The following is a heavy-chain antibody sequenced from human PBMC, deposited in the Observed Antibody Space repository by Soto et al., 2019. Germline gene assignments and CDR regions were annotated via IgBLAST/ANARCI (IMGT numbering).Heavy chain of an antibody. CDR1: GFTFSSYS. CDR3: ASMGITMVRGVIWDY. Sequence: GGSLRLSCPASGFTFSSYSMNWVRQAPGKGLEWVSSISSSSSYIYYADSVKGRFTISRDNAKNSLYLQMNSLRAEDTAVYYCASMGITMVRGVIWDYWGQGTLVTVS. CDR2: ISSSSSYI. V-gene: IGHV3-21*01. D-gene: IGHD3-10*01. J-gene: IGHJ4*02.